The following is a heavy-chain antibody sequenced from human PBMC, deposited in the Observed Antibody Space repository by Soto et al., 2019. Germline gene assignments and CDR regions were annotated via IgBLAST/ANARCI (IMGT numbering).Heavy chain of an antibody. Sequence: VQLWDSGGGLVQPGGSLRLSCAASGFSFSSSAMSWVRQAPGKRLEWVSTFRESGGTTHYADPVKGRFTISRDTSNNLLFLQMNSLRAEDTAIYYCTKDSHWAILSPTHDYWGQGTLVTVSS. CDR3: TKDSHWAILSPTHDY. CDR2: FRESGGTT. CDR1: GFSFSSSA. V-gene: IGHV3-23*01. J-gene: IGHJ4*02. D-gene: IGHD2-2*01.